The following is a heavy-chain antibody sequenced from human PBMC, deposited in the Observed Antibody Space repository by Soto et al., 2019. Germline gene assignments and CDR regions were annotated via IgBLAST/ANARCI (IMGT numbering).Heavy chain of an antibody. CDR2: ISGSGSTT. CDR3: AKDTGSRLREAVAGPPQYLDF. Sequence: PGGSLRLSCAASGFPFSTYAMSWVRQAPGEGLEWVSTISGSGSTTYYADSVKGRFTISRENSKSTLFLELNYLRAEDAAVYYCAKDTGSRLREAVAGPPQYLDFWGQGSLVTVSS. V-gene: IGHV3-23*01. CDR1: GFPFSTYA. D-gene: IGHD6-19*01. J-gene: IGHJ4*02.